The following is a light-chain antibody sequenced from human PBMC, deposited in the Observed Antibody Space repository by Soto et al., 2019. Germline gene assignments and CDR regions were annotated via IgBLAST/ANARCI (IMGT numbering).Light chain of an antibody. Sequence: EIVMTQSPATLPVSPGESATLSCRASQSIASNLAWYQQKPGQAPRLLIHSASARATGIPPRFSGSGSGTEFTPTISRLQSEDFAVYYCQQHNHWPSFGQGTNLEIK. CDR1: QSIASN. CDR2: SAS. V-gene: IGKV3-15*01. CDR3: QQHNHWPS. J-gene: IGKJ2*01.